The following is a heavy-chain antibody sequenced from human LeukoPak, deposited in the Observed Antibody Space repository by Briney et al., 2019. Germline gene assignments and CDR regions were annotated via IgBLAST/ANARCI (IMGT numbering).Heavy chain of an antibody. CDR1: GGSISSSSYY. J-gene: IGHJ4*02. D-gene: IGHD1-26*01. Sequence: SETLSLSCTVSGGSISSSSYYWGWIRQPPGKGLGWIGTIYYGGSTYYNPSLKSRVTISVDKSKNQFSLKLSSVTAADTAVYYCAGYDGIVGARGLGYWGQGTLVTVSS. CDR2: IYYGGST. V-gene: IGHV4-39*07. CDR3: AGYDGIVGARGLGY.